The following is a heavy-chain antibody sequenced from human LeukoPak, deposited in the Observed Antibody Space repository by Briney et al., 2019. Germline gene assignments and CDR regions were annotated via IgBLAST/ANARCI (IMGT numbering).Heavy chain of an antibody. D-gene: IGHD3-22*01. V-gene: IGHV4-34*01. Sequence: SETLSLTCAVCGGSFSGYYWSLIRQPPGKGLEWIGEINHSGSTNYNPSLKSRVTISVDTSKNQFSLKLSSVTAADTAVYYCAGSSQYYYDSSGYSQARFFDYWGQGTLVTVSS. J-gene: IGHJ4*02. CDR1: GGSFSGYY. CDR2: INHSGST. CDR3: AGSSQYYYDSSGYSQARFFDY.